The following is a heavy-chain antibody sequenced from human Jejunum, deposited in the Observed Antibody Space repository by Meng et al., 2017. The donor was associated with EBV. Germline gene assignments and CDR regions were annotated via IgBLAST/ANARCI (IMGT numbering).Heavy chain of an antibody. J-gene: IGHJ4*02. CDR1: GFTFSSSY. Sequence: EGQLVGSGGGLIQPGGSLRLSCAASGFTFSSSYMCWVRQAPGKGLEWVSVIYGDGRTYYADSVKGRFTISRDSSKNTIYLQMNSLRVDDTALYYCARKYGGDYWGQGTLVTVSS. D-gene: IGHD2-2*01. V-gene: IGHV3-53*01. CDR3: ARKYGGDY. CDR2: IYGDGRT.